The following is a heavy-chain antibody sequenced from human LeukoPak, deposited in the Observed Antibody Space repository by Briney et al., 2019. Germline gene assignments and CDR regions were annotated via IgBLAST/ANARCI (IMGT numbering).Heavy chain of an antibody. CDR1: GGSISSYY. Sequence: SETLSLTCTVSGGSISSYYWSWIRQPAGKGLEWIGRIYTSGSTNYNPSLKSRVTMSVDTSKNQFSLKLSSVTAADTAVYYCAGSYSSGWYVGGFDYWGQGTLVTVSS. CDR2: IYTSGST. CDR3: AGSYSSGWYVGGFDY. D-gene: IGHD6-19*01. V-gene: IGHV4-4*07. J-gene: IGHJ4*02.